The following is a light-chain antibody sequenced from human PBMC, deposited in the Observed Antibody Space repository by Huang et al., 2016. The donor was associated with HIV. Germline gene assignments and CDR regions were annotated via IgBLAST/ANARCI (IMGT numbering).Light chain of an antibody. CDR1: QSVSTN. Sequence: IVMTQSPATLSVPPGERATLSCRAGQSVSTNLAWYQQRPGQAPRLLIHGASTRAPGTRARFSGRGSGTEFTLTISGLQSEDSAVYYCHQYNSGPPWTFGQGTKVEIK. CDR3: HQYNSGPPWT. V-gene: IGKV3-15*01. CDR2: GAS. J-gene: IGKJ1*01.